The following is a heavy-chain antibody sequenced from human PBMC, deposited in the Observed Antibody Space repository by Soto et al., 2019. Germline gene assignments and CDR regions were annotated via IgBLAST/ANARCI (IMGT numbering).Heavy chain of an antibody. CDR3: ARVGGAGTNYFDY. CDR2: IYHSGST. V-gene: IGHV4-30-2*01. Sequence: SETLSLTCAVSGGSISSGGYSWSWIRQPPGKGLEWIGYIYHSGSTYYNPSLKSRVTISVDRSKNQFSLKLSSVTAADTAVYYCARVGGAGTNYFDYWGQGTLVTVSS. CDR1: GGSISSGGYS. D-gene: IGHD1-7*01. J-gene: IGHJ4*02.